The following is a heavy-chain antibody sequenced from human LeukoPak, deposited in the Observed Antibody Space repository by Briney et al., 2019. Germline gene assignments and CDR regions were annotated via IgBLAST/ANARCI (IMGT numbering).Heavy chain of an antibody. CDR2: ISWNSIGI. V-gene: IGHV3-9*01. CDR1: GFMFDDYA. Sequence: GGSLRLSCGASGFMFDDYAMHWVRQAPGKGLEWVSGISWNSIGIGFADSVKGRFSISRDNAKNSLYLQMNSLRSEDTAVYYCARETLVDTVNNYFDYWGQGTLVTVSS. CDR3: ARETLVDTVNNYFDY. D-gene: IGHD4-17*01. J-gene: IGHJ4*02.